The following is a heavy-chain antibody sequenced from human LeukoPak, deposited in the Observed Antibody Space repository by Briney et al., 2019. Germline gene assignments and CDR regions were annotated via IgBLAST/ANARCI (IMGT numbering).Heavy chain of an antibody. Sequence: PGGSLRLSCAASGFTFSSYNMNWVRQAPGKGLEWVSSISSSSYIYYADSVKGRFTISRDNAKNSLYLQMNSLRAEDTAVYYCAREEYPYAFDYWGQGTLVTVSS. CDR3: AREEYPYAFDY. D-gene: IGHD2-2*01. CDR1: GFTFSSYN. J-gene: IGHJ4*02. V-gene: IGHV3-21*06. CDR2: ISSSSYI.